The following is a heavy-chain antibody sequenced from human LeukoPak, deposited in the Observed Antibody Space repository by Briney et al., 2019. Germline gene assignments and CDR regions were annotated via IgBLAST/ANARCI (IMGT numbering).Heavy chain of an antibody. J-gene: IGHJ4*02. Sequence: GGSLRLSCAVSGFTLTNHGVSWVRQAPGKGLEWVSAISGSGGSTYYADSVKGRFTISRDNSKNTLYLQMNSLRAEDTAVYYCAKLGFLEWSYYFDYWGQGTLVTVSS. CDR3: AKLGFLEWSYYFDY. V-gene: IGHV3-23*01. D-gene: IGHD3-3*01. CDR1: GFTLTNHG. CDR2: ISGSGGST.